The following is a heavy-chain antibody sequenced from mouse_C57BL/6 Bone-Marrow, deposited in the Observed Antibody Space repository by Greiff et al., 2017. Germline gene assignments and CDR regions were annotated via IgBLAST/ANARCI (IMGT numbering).Heavy chain of an antibody. Sequence: EVMLVESGGDLVKPGGSLKLSCAASGFTFSSYGMSWVRQTPDKRLEWVATISSGGSYTYYPDSVKGRFTISRDNAKNTLYLQMNSLKSEDTAMYYCARPLDYGGQGTPLTVSS. CDR1: GFTFSSYG. CDR2: ISSGGSYT. CDR3: ARPLDY. V-gene: IGHV5-6*01. J-gene: IGHJ2*01.